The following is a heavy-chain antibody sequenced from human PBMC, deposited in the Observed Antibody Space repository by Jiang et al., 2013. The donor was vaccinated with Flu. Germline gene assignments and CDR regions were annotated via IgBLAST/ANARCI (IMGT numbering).Heavy chain of an antibody. CDR1: GFTFSSYA. CDR3: ARGRVEWLLHASPFFDP. CDR2: ISYDGSNK. D-gene: IGHD3-3*01. V-gene: IGHV3-30-3*01. Sequence: VQLVESGGGVVQPGRSLRLSCAASGFTFSSYAMHWVRQAPGKGLEWVAVISYDGSNKYYADSVKGRFTISRDNSKNTLYLQMNSLRAEDTAVYYCARGRVEWLLHASPFFDPWGQGTLVTVSS. J-gene: IGHJ5*02.